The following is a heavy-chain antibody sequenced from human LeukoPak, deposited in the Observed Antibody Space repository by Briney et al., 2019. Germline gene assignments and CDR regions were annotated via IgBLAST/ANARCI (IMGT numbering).Heavy chain of an antibody. V-gene: IGHV1-18*01. D-gene: IGHD4-11*01. CDR2: ISAYSGIT. CDR1: GYTFTNYG. CDR3: ARTESYNNYPDY. Sequence: ASVKVSCKTSGYTFTNYGFSWVRQAPGQGLEWMGWISAYSGITNYARKLQGRVTMTTDTSTSTAYMELRRLRSDDTAVYYCARTESYNNYPDYWGQGTLVAVSS. J-gene: IGHJ4*02.